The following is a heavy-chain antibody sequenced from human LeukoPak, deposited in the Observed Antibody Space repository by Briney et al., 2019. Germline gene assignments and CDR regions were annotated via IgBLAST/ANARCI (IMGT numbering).Heavy chain of an antibody. CDR3: AREGKIVGARSYGMDV. V-gene: IGHV4-59*01. CDR2: IYYSGST. J-gene: IGHJ6*02. Sequence: SGPTLVKPSETLSLTCTVSGGSISSYYWSWIRQPPGKGLEWIGYIYYSGSTNCNPSLKSRVTISVDTSKNQFSLKLSSVTAADTAVYYCAREGKIVGARSYGMDVWGQGTTVTVSS. D-gene: IGHD1-26*01. CDR1: GGSISSYY.